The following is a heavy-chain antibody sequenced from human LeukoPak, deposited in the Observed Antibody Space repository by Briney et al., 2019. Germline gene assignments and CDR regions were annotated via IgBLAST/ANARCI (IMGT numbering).Heavy chain of an antibody. V-gene: IGHV4-4*07. Sequence: SETLSLTCTVSGDSISGYYWTWIRQPPGKGLEWIGRIYTSGTTNYNPSLKGRGTMSVDTSKSQFSLNLSSVTAEDTAVYYCARETPEYSNNWYFDYWGQGTLVTVSS. D-gene: IGHD6-13*01. CDR3: ARETPEYSNNWYFDY. J-gene: IGHJ4*02. CDR2: IYTSGTT. CDR1: GDSISGYY.